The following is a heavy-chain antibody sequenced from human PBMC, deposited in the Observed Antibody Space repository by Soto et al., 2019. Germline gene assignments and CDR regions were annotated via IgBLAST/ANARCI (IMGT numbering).Heavy chain of an antibody. Sequence: ETLSLTCTVSGVSISGYYWSWIRQPPGKGLEWISYIYYTGSTNYNPSLKSRVTMSVDTSKNQVSLKLSSVTAADTAVYYCARRITGNRFDPWGQGTLVTVSS. J-gene: IGHJ5*02. CDR3: ARRITGNRFDP. CDR2: IYYTGST. V-gene: IGHV4-59*08. CDR1: GVSISGYY. D-gene: IGHD1-20*01.